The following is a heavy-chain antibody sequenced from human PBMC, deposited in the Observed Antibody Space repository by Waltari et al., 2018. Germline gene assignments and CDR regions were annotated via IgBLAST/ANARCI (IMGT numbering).Heavy chain of an antibody. D-gene: IGHD2-8*01. J-gene: IGHJ6*02. CDR1: GGSFSGYY. Sequence: QVHLQQWGAGLLKPSETLSLTCGGYGGSFSGYYWGWIRQPPGKGLEWIGEINHSGSTNYNPSLKSRVTMSVDTSKSQFSLKLSSVTAADTAVYYCARGRCISTWFCQYYGVDVWGQGATVIVSS. CDR3: ARGRCISTWFCQYYGVDV. V-gene: IGHV4-34*01. CDR2: INHSGST.